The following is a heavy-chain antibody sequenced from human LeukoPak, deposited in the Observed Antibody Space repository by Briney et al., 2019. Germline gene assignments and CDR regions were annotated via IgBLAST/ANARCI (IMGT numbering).Heavy chain of an antibody. CDR3: ASDPIRDGYNEDFDY. CDR1: GFTFSSYA. J-gene: IGHJ4*02. V-gene: IGHV3-30*01. CDR2: ISYDGSNK. D-gene: IGHD5-24*01. Sequence: PGGSLRLSCAASGFTFSSYAMHWVRQAPGQGLEWVAVISYDGSNKYYADSVKGRFTISRDNSKNTLYLQMNSLRAEDTAVYYCASDPIRDGYNEDFDYWGQGTLVTVSS.